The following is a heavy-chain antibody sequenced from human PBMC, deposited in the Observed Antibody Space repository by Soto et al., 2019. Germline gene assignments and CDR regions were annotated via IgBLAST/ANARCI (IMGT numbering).Heavy chain of an antibody. Sequence: PGESLKISCPGSGYTFTNHWIGWVRQMPGKGLDCMGIIYPGDSDTRYSPSFQGQVTLSADKSIITAYLQWSSLKASDTAMYYCAAGYKTGLDAFDIWGQGTLVTVSS. CDR2: IYPGDSDT. D-gene: IGHD1-20*01. CDR1: GYTFTNHW. V-gene: IGHV5-51*01. CDR3: AAGYKTGLDAFDI. J-gene: IGHJ3*02.